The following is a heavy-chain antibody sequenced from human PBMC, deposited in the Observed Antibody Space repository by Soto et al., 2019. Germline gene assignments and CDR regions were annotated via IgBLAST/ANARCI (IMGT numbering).Heavy chain of an antibody. V-gene: IGHV4-61*01. CDR1: GDSVTSGNYY. Sequence: SETLSLTCTVSGDSVTSGNYYWTWIRQPPGKGLEWVGHIYYSGSTNYSPSLKSRVTISLNTPNNQFSLKVTSVTAADTAVYYCAMSPVDTCTIYWFDPWGQGTLVTVSS. CDR2: IYYSGST. J-gene: IGHJ5*01. CDR3: AMSPVDTCTIYWFDP. D-gene: IGHD3-3*01.